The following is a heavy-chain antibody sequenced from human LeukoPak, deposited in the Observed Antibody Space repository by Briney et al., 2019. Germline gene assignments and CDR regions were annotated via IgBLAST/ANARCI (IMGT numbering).Heavy chain of an antibody. J-gene: IGHJ4*01. V-gene: IGHV3-74*01. CDR1: GFTFSSYW. D-gene: IGHD6-6*01. CDR3: ATQGSSPLYYFGY. Sequence: GGSLRLSCAASGFTFSSYWMHWVRQAPGKGLVWVSRINSDGNSTSYADSVKGRFTISRDNAKNTLYLQMNSLRAEDTAVYYCATQGSSPLYYFGYWGQGTLVAVSS. CDR2: INSDGNST.